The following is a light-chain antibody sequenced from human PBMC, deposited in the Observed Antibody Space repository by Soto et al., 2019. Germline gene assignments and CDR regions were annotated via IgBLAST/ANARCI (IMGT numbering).Light chain of an antibody. CDR3: QQYGSSPST. CDR1: QSVSSSY. J-gene: IGKJ2*01. V-gene: IGKV3-20*01. CDR2: GAS. Sequence: DIVLTQSPGTLSLSPGERATLSCRASQSVSSSYLAWYQQKPGQAPRLLIYGASSRATGIPDRFSGSGSGTDFTLTISRLEPEDCAVYYCQQYGSSPSTFGQGTKLEIK.